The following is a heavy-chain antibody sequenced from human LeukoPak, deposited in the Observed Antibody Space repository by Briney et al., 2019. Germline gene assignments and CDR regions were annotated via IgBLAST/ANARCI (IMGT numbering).Heavy chain of an antibody. CDR1: GFTFSSYA. CDR2: ISGSGGST. Sequence: GGSLRLSCAASGFTFSSYAMSWVRQAPGKGLEWVSAISGSGGSTYYADSVKGRFTISRDNSKNTLYLQMNSLRAEDTAVYYCAKEKAVAGTTHQYYYYYGMDVWGQGTTVTVSS. J-gene: IGHJ6*02. D-gene: IGHD6-19*01. CDR3: AKEKAVAGTTHQYYYYYGMDV. V-gene: IGHV3-23*01.